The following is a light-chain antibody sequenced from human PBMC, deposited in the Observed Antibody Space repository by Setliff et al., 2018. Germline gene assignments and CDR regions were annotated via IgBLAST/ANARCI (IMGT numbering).Light chain of an antibody. CDR2: EVS. V-gene: IGLV2-14*01. CDR3: SSYISGSTNVL. J-gene: IGLJ2*01. Sequence: QSVLAQSASVSGSPGQSITISCTGASTDVGDYHYVSWYQQHPGKAPKLIIYEVSNRPSGVSHRFSGSKSGTTASLTISGLQAEDEADYHCSSYISGSTNVLFGGGTKVTVL. CDR1: STDVGDYHY.